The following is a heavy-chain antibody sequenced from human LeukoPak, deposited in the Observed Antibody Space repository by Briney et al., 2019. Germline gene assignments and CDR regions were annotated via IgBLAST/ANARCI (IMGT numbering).Heavy chain of an antibody. CDR2: IYYSGST. D-gene: IGHD3-22*01. J-gene: IGHJ4*02. CDR1: GGSISSNY. Sequence: SETLSPTCTVSGGSISSNYWSWIRQPPGKGLEWIGYIYYSGSTNYNPSLKSRVTISVDTSKNQFSLKLSSVTAADTAVYYCARWQYDSSGYRKIDCWGQGTLVTVSS. V-gene: IGHV4-59*01. CDR3: ARWQYDSSGYRKIDC.